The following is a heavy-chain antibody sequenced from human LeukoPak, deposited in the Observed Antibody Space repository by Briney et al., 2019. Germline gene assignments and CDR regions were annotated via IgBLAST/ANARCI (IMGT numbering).Heavy chain of an antibody. CDR1: GFTFSSYA. D-gene: IGHD3-22*01. J-gene: IGHJ4*02. Sequence: GGSLRLSCAASGFTFSSYAMSWVRQAPGKGLEWVSAISGSGGSTYYADSVKGRFTISRDNSKNTLYLQMNSLRAEDTAVYYCAKLPRITMIVVVDFDYWGQGTLVTVSS. CDR2: ISGSGGST. V-gene: IGHV3-23*01. CDR3: AKLPRITMIVVVDFDY.